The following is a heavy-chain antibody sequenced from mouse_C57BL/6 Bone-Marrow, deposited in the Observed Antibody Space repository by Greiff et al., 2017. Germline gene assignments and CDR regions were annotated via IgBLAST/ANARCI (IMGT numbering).Heavy chain of an antibody. D-gene: IGHD1-1*01. CDR2: IDPETGGT. Sequence: QVHVKQSGAELVRPGASVTLSCKASGYTFTDYEMHWVKQTPGHGLEWIGAIDPETGGTAYNQKFKGKAILTADKSSSTAYMELRSLTSEDSAVYYCTRGGSGADDWGQGTTLTVSS. CDR3: TRGGSGADD. V-gene: IGHV1-15*01. J-gene: IGHJ2*01. CDR1: GYTFTDYE.